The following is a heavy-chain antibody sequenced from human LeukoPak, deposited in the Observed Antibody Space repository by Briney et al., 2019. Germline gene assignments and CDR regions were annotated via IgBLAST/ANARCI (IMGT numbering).Heavy chain of an antibody. CDR3: AKGAIPSIFHFDY. Sequence: PGGSLRLSCAASGFTFSSYGMHWVRQAPGKGLEWVAVISYDGSNKYYADSVKGRFTISRDNSKNMLYLQMNSLRAEDTAVYYCAKGAIPSIFHFDYWGQGTLVTVSS. D-gene: IGHD6-6*01. V-gene: IGHV3-30*18. CDR1: GFTFSSYG. J-gene: IGHJ4*02. CDR2: ISYDGSNK.